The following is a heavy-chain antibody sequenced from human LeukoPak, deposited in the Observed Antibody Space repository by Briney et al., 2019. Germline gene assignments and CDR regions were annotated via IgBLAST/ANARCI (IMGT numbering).Heavy chain of an antibody. CDR1: GGSLSSYY. J-gene: IGHJ1*01. Sequence: SDTLSLTRTVSGGSLSSYYWSRIRQPPGKGLEWIGYIYYSGSTNYKPSLKRRVTMSLNTSKNQFSRKLSSVTAADTAIYNCASHSATWYFQHWGQGTPVTVSS. CDR2: IYYSGST. D-gene: IGHD6-13*01. CDR3: ASHSATWYFQH. V-gene: IGHV4-59*07.